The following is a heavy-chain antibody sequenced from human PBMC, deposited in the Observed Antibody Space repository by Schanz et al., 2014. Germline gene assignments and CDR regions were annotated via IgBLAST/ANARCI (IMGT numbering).Heavy chain of an antibody. CDR3: AKGRFGELSAFDI. V-gene: IGHV3-48*01. CDR2: IRSSSTPI. CDR1: GFTFSDYS. D-gene: IGHD3-10*01. Sequence: EVQLVESGGGWVQPGGSLRLSCAASGFTFSDYSMNWVRQAPGKGPEWVSYIRSSSTPIYYADSVKGRFTISRDNAKNSLYLQMNSLRAEDTAVYYCAKGRFGELSAFDIWGQGTMVTVSS. J-gene: IGHJ3*02.